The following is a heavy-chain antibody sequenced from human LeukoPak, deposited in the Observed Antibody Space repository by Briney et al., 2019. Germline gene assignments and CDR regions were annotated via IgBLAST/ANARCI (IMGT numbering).Heavy chain of an antibody. V-gene: IGHV3-23*01. D-gene: IGHD5-24*01. Sequence: GGSLRLSCVASGFTFSRHGMNWVRQAPGKGLEWVSGISPSGDIKYYVDSVKGRFTVSRDNSKNTLYLQINSLRDEDTAVYYCAKDDAWLQYNDWGQGTLVTVSS. CDR3: AKDDAWLQYND. CDR2: ISPSGDIK. CDR1: GFTFSRHG. J-gene: IGHJ4*02.